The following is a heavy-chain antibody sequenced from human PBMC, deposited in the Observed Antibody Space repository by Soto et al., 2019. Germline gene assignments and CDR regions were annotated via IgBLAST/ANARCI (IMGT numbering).Heavy chain of an antibody. V-gene: IGHV3-33*01. D-gene: IGHD6-6*01. J-gene: IGHJ6*03. CDR1: GFTFSSYG. Sequence: GGSLRLSCAASGFTFSSYGMHWVRQAPGKGLEWVAVIWYDGSNKYYADSVKGRFTISRDNSKNTLYLQMNSLRAEDTAVYYCAREPQQLVPRGYYYYYMDVWGKGTTVTVSS. CDR2: IWYDGSNK. CDR3: AREPQQLVPRGYYYYYMDV.